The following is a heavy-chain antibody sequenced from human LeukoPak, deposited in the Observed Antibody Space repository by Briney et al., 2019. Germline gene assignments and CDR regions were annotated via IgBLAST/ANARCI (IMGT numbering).Heavy chain of an antibody. J-gene: IGHJ3*01. CDR3: ARGFALDF. V-gene: IGHV6-1*01. CDR1: GDTVSSNSAA. CDR2: TYYRSKWYY. Sequence: SQTLSLTCDISGDTVSSNSAAWNWIRQSPSRGLEWLGRTYYRSKWYYDYAVSVKSRITFGPDTSKNQFSLQLNSVTADDTAVYYCARGFALDFWGQGTMVTVSS.